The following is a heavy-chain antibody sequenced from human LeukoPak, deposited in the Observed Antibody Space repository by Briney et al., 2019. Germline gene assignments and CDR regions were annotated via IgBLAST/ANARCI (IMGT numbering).Heavy chain of an antibody. V-gene: IGHV1-69*13. Sequence: SVKVSCKASGGTFSSYAISWVRQAPGQGLEWMGGIIPIFGTANYAQKFQGRVTITADESTSTAYMELSSLRSEDTAVYYCARDLTDCSSTSCLAYYYYYYGMDVWGQGTTVTVSS. CDR3: ARDLTDCSSTSCLAYYYYYYGMDV. CDR2: IIPIFGTA. D-gene: IGHD2-2*01. J-gene: IGHJ6*02. CDR1: GGTFSSYA.